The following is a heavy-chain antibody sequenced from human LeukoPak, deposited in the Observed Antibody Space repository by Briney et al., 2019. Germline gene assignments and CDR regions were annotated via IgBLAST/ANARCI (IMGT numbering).Heavy chain of an antibody. CDR3: ARGGSNIWEGYFQH. CDR2: INSDGNRT. J-gene: IGHJ1*01. CDR1: GFTFSSYW. Sequence: PGGSLRLSCASSGFTFSSYWMHWARQAPGKGLVWVSLINSDGNRTNYADSVKGRFTISRDNAKNTLYLQMNSLRAEDTAVYYCARGGSNIWEGYFQHWGQGSLVTVSS. D-gene: IGHD6-13*01. V-gene: IGHV3-74*01.